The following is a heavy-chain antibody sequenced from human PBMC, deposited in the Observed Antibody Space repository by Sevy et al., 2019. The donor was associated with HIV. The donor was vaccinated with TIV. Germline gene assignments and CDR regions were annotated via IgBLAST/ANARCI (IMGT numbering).Heavy chain of an antibody. J-gene: IGHJ4*02. V-gene: IGHV3-21*01. D-gene: IGHD3-3*01. CDR2: ISSSSSYI. CDR3: AREDFWSGFDY. CDR1: GFTFSTYT. Sequence: GGSLRLSCAASGFTFSTYTMNWVRQAPGKGLEWVSSISSSSSYIYYADSVKGRFTISRDNAKNSLYLQMISLRAEDTAVYYCAREDFWSGFDYWGQGTLVTVSS.